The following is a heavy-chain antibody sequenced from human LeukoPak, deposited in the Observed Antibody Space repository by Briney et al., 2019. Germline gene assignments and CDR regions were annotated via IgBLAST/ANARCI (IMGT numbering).Heavy chain of an antibody. CDR2: IYSGGNT. CDR1: GFTVSTTY. Sequence: PGGSLRLSCAASGFTVSTTYMNWVRQAPGKGLEWVSIIYSGGNTDYTDSVKGRFTISRDNSKNTLYLQMNSLRVEDMAVYYCATYGGSYYLDYWGQGTLVTVSS. J-gene: IGHJ4*02. V-gene: IGHV3-53*01. CDR3: ATYGGSYYLDY. D-gene: IGHD1-26*01.